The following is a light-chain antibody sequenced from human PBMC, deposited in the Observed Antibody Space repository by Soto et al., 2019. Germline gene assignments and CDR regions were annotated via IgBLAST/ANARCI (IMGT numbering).Light chain of an antibody. V-gene: IGLV2-14*01. CDR1: SSDVGGYNY. CDR2: DVR. Sequence: QSALTQPASVSGSPGQSITISCTGTSSDVGGYNYVSWYQQHPGKAPKLMIYDVRNRPSGVSNRFSGSKSGNTASLTISGLQADDEADYYCSSYTSSNSYVFGTGTKLTVL. CDR3: SSYTSSNSYV. J-gene: IGLJ1*01.